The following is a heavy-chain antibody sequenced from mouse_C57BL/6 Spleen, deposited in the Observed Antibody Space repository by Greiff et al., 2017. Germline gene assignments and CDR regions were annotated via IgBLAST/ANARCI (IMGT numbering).Heavy chain of an antibody. Sequence: EVHLVESGPGLVKPSQSLSLTCSVTGYSITSGYYWNWIRQFPGNKLEWMGYISYDGSNNSNPSLKNLISITRDTSKNQFFLKFNSVTTEDTATYYWAREVYGSRFDYWGQGTTLTVSS. CDR3: AREVYGSRFDY. CDR1: GYSITSGYY. D-gene: IGHD1-1*01. J-gene: IGHJ2*01. CDR2: ISYDGSN. V-gene: IGHV3-6*01.